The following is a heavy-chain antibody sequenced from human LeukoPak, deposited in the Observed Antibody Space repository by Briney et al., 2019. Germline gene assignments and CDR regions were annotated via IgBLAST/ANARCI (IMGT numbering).Heavy chain of an antibody. V-gene: IGHV4-59*08. Sequence: SETLSLTCTVSGGSISGYYWTWIRQPPGKGLEWIGYIYSSGSTNYNPSLKSRVTISVDTSKNQFSLRLSSVTAADTAVYYCARHRYTSSSSYFDFWGRGTLVTVSS. D-gene: IGHD6-6*01. CDR1: GGSISGYY. CDR2: IYSSGST. CDR3: ARHRYTSSSSYFDF. J-gene: IGHJ4*02.